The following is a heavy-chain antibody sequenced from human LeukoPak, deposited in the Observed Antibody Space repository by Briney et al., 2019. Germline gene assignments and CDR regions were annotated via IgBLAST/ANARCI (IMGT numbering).Heavy chain of an antibody. CDR1: GYTFTSYY. CDR3: ARVLYYYGSGSYPDY. D-gene: IGHD3-10*01. J-gene: IGHJ4*02. CDR2: INPSGGST. Sequence: ASVKVSCKASGYTFTSYYMHWVRQAPGQGLEWMGIINPSGGSTSYAQKFQGRVTMTRDTSTSTVYMELSSLRSEDTAVYYCARVLYYYGSGSYPDYWGQGTLVTVSS. V-gene: IGHV1-46*01.